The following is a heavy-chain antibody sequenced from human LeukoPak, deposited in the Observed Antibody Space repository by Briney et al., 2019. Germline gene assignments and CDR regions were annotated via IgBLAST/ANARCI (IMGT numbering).Heavy chain of an antibody. J-gene: IGHJ4*02. CDR2: ISGDGGST. CDR3: ATGRKNCGGDCYPAGPYDY. Sequence: PGGSLRLSCAASGFTFDDYAMHWVRQAPGKGLEWVSLISGDGGSTYYADSVKGRFTISRDNSKNSLYLQMNSLRTEDTALYCCATGRKNCGGDCYPAGPYDYWGQGTLVTVSS. V-gene: IGHV3-43*02. D-gene: IGHD2-21*02. CDR1: GFTFDDYA.